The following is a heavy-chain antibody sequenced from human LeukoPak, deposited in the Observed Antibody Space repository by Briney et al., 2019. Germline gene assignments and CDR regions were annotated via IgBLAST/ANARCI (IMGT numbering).Heavy chain of an antibody. CDR3: ARHSNGVNGDFDH. CDR1: GASMSNYY. Sequence: KPSETLSPTCTVSGASMSNYYGSWIRQPPGRGLEWIGYIYYSGRHPPLKSRVTISMDTSKNQFSLKLSSVTAADTAVYYCARHSNGVNGDFDHWGQGTLVTVSS. V-gene: IGHV4-59*08. D-gene: IGHD4-23*01. J-gene: IGHJ4*02. CDR2: IYYSGR.